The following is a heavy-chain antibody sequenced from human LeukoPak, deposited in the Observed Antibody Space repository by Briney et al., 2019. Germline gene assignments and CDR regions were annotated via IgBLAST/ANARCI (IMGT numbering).Heavy chain of an antibody. CDR1: GFTFSSYW. J-gene: IGHJ4*02. CDR3: ARRLEYSGSKGVFDY. D-gene: IGHD1-26*01. CDR2: IYSGGST. V-gene: IGHV3-66*01. Sequence: PGGSLRLSCAASGFTFSSYWMHWVRQVPGKGLEWVSIIYSGGSTSYADSVKGRFTISRDNSKNTLYLQMNSLRAEDTAVYYCARRLEYSGSKGVFDYWGQGTLVTVSS.